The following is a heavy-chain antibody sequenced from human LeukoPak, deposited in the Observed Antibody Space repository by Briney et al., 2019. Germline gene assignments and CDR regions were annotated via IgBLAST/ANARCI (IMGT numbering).Heavy chain of an antibody. D-gene: IGHD1-14*01. CDR3: ARGIPDDY. J-gene: IGHJ4*02. V-gene: IGHV3-74*01. Sequence: GGSLRLSCAASGFNFASNWMHWVRQTPGKGLVWVSRINSGGSGTSYADSVEGRFTISRDNAKNSLYLQMNSLRAEDTTVYYCARGIPDDYWGQGTLVTVSS. CDR1: GFNFASNW. CDR2: INSGGSGT.